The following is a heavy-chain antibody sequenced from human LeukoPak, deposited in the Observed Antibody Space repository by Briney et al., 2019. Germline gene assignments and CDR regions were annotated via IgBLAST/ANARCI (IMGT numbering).Heavy chain of an antibody. CDR1: GFSFRNYA. CDR3: ARDEAGSYRKRFDA. J-gene: IGHJ5*02. Sequence: GGSLRLSCAASGFSFRNYAMTWVRQAPGKELHWVSAISGSGGNTYYADSVKGRFTVSRDNSKNTLYLQLNSLRAEDTAKYYCARDEAGSYRKRFDAWGQGTLVSVSS. V-gene: IGHV3-23*01. CDR2: ISGSGGNT. D-gene: IGHD3-10*01.